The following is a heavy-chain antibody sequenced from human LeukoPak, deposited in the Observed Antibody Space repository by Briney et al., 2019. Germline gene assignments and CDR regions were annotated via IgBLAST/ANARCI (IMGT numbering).Heavy chain of an antibody. CDR3: ARRYCSSTSCPKDYYYYYMDV. V-gene: IGHV1-46*01. J-gene: IGHJ6*03. Sequence: ASVKVSCKTSGYTFTDYYMHWVRQAPGQGLQWMGVLNPIGGSTTFAQKFQGRVIMTRDTSTATVYMELSSLTSDDTAVYYCARRYCSSTSCPKDYYYYYMDVWGKGTTVTVSS. CDR2: LNPIGGST. D-gene: IGHD2-2*01. CDR1: GYTFTDYY.